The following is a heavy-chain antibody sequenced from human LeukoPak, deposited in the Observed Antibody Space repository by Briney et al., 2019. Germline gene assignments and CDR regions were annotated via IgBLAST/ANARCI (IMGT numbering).Heavy chain of an antibody. V-gene: IGHV3-30-3*01. CDR3: ARALLSVVPAATYNWFDP. Sequence: PGRSLRLSCAASGFTFSSYAMLWVRQAPGKGLEWVAVISYDGSNKYYADSVKGRFTISGDNSKNTLYLQMNSLRAEDTAVYYCARALLSVVPAATYNWFDPWGQGTLVTVSS. J-gene: IGHJ5*02. D-gene: IGHD2-2*01. CDR1: GFTFSSYA. CDR2: ISYDGSNK.